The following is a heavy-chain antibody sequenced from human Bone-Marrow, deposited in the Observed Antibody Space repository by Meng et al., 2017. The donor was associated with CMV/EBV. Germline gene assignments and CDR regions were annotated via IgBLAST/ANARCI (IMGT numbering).Heavy chain of an antibody. CDR1: GYTFASYD. CDR2: MNPNSGNT. D-gene: IGHD3-3*01. V-gene: IGHV1-8*01. J-gene: IGHJ4*02. CDR3: ARGVTIFGVAADY. Sequence: ASVKVSCKASGYTFASYDINWVRQATGQGLEWMGWMNPNSGNTGYAQKFQGRVTMTRNTSISTAYMELSSLRSEDTAVYCWARGVTIFGVAADYWGQGTLVTVSS.